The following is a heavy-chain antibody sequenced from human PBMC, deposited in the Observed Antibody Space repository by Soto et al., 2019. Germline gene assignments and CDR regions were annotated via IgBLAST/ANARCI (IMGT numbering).Heavy chain of an antibody. CDR2: IIPIYGTA. J-gene: IGHJ4*02. Sequence: QVQLVQSGAEVKKPGSSVKVSCKASGGTFSTYAISWVRQAPGQGLEWMGGIIPIYGTATYAQKFQGIVTITADESTSTAYMELSSLRSEDTAMYYCATDLYHRGYSSGYFDYWGQGTLVTVSS. CDR1: GGTFSTYA. CDR3: ATDLYHRGYSSGYFDY. V-gene: IGHV1-69*01. D-gene: IGHD5-18*01.